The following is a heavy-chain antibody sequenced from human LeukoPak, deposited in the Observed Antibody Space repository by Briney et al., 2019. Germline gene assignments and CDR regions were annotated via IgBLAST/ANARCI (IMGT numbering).Heavy chain of an antibody. D-gene: IGHD5-12*01. CDR3: TSPYSGYDGWFDP. CDR1: GFTFSSYA. Sequence: GGSLRLSCAASGFTFSSYAMSWVCQAPGKGLEWVSAISGSGGSTYYADSVKGRFTISRDNSKNTLYLQMNSLKTEDTAVYYCTSPYSGYDGWFDPWGQGTLVTVSS. V-gene: IGHV3-23*01. J-gene: IGHJ5*02. CDR2: ISGSGGST.